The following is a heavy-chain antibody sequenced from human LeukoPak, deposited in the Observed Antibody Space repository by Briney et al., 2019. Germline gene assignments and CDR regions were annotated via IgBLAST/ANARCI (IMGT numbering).Heavy chain of an antibody. J-gene: IGHJ3*01. CDR2: ISAYNGNT. Sequence: ASVKVSCKASGYTFTSYGISWVRQAPGQGLEWMGWISAYNGNTNYAQKLQGRVTMTTDTSTSTAYMELRSLRSDDTAVYYCAKVMALHRGSPPMYTFNVWGQGTMVTVSS. CDR3: AKVMALHRGSPPMYTFNV. CDR1: GYTFTSYG. V-gene: IGHV1-18*01. D-gene: IGHD3-10*01.